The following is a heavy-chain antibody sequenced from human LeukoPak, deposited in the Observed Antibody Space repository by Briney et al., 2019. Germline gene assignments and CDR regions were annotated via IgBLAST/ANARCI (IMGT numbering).Heavy chain of an antibody. J-gene: IGHJ4*02. CDR1: GDSISNYY. D-gene: IGHD5-12*01. V-gene: IGHV4-4*07. CDR3: AILGYGFDY. CDR2: IDTSGST. Sequence: PSETLSLTCTVSGDSISNYYWNWIRQLAGKGLEWIGRIDTSGSTNYNPSLQSRVTISVDTSKNQFSLKLTSVTAADTAVYYCAILGYGFDYWGQGTLVTVSS.